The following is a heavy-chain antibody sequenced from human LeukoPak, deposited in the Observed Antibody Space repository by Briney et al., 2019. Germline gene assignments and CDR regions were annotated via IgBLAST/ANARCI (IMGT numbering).Heavy chain of an antibody. J-gene: IGHJ4*02. CDR1: GYTFASYV. D-gene: IGHD5-12*01. Sequence: ASVKVSCKASGYTFASYVISWVRQAPGQGLEWMGWISAYNGNTNYAQKLQGRVTMTTDTSTSTAYMELRSLRSDDTAVYYCARDGTHSGHDYPIDYWGQGTLVTVSS. CDR3: ARDGTHSGHDYPIDY. V-gene: IGHV1-18*01. CDR2: ISAYNGNT.